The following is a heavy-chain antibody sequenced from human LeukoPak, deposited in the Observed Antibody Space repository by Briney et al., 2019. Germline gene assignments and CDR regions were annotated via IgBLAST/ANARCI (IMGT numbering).Heavy chain of an antibody. CDR1: SGSISSFY. CDR2: VFHTGHT. V-gene: IGHV4-59*01. D-gene: IGHD2-2*03. Sequence: SETLSLTCNVSSGSISSFYWSWLRQPSGKGLEWIGYVFHTGHTSYNPSLKSRVTISIDSSKDQFSLKLSSVTAADTAVYYCASGYCSSTSCLDYWGQGTLVTVSS. CDR3: ASGYCSSTSCLDY. J-gene: IGHJ4*02.